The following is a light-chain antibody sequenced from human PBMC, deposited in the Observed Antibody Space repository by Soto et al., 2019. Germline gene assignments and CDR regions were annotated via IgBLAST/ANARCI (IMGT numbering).Light chain of an antibody. V-gene: IGLV2-8*01. Sequence: ALTQPPSASGSPGQSVTISCTGTSSDVGGYDYVSWYQQHPGKAPKLMIYEVTIRPSGVSDRFSGSKSGNTASLTVSGLQAENEADYYCSSYTGGNPSYVFGTGTKVTVL. CDR1: SSDVGGYDY. CDR2: EVT. J-gene: IGLJ1*01. CDR3: SSYTGGNPSYV.